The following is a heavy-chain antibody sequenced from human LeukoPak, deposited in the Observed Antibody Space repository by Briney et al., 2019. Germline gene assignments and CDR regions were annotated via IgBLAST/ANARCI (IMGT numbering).Heavy chain of an antibody. Sequence: SETLSLTCTVSGGSISNYYWSWIQQPAGKGLEWIGRKYARGSSHYNPPVQSRVTMSVDTSKNQFSLKLRSVTAADTAVYYCARGRYCSADICTGGDSFDIWGQGTMVSVSP. D-gene: IGHD2-15*01. CDR2: KYARGSS. CDR3: ARGRYCSADICTGGDSFDI. V-gene: IGHV4-4*07. CDR1: GGSISNYY. J-gene: IGHJ3*02.